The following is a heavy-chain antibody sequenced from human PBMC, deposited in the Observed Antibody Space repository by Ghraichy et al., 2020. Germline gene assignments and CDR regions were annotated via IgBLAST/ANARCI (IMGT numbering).Heavy chain of an antibody. V-gene: IGHV1-8*03. D-gene: IGHD6-13*01. CDR1: GYTFTSYD. J-gene: IGHJ4*02. Sequence: ASVKVSCKASGYTFTSYDINWVRQATGQGLEWMGWMNPNSGNTGYAQKFQGRVTITRNTSISTAYMELSSLRSEDTAVYYCARALRPRSIAAAGKVLGYWGQGTLVTVSS. CDR2: MNPNSGNT. CDR3: ARALRPRSIAAAGKVLGY.